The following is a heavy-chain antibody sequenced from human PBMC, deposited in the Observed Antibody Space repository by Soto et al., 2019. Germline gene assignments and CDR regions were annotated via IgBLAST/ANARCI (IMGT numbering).Heavy chain of an antibody. CDR1: GYIFTTYG. V-gene: IGHV1-18*01. J-gene: IGHJ4*02. D-gene: IGHD1-1*01. CDR3: ARGRYGDY. CDR2: ISAHNGNS. Sequence: QVHLVQSGAEVKKPGASVMVSCKGSGYIFTTYGITWVRQAPGQGLEWMGWISAHNGNSNYAQKLQGRVTVTRDTSTSTAYLERRNLRSDDTAVYYWARGRYGDYWGQGALVTVSS.